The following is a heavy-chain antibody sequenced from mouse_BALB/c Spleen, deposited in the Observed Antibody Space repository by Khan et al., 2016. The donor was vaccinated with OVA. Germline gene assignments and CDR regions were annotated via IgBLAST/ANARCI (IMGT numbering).Heavy chain of an antibody. D-gene: IGHD2-2*01. Sequence: QVQLQQSGAELARPGASVKLSCKASGYTFTDYYINWVKQRTGQGLEWIGEIYPGSGNTSYNEKFKDKATLTADKSSSTAFMQLNSLTSEDSSVYFCARSGIGSCAYWGQGTLVTVSA. CDR2: IYPGSGNT. V-gene: IGHV1-77*01. J-gene: IGHJ3*01. CDR3: ARSGIGSCAY. CDR1: GYTFTDYY.